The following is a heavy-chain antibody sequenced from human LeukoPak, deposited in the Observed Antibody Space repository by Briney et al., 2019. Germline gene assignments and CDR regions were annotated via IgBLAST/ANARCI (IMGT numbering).Heavy chain of an antibody. Sequence: HAGRSLRLSCAASGFTFSSYGMHWVRQAPGKGLEWAAVISYDGSNKYYADSVKGRFTISRDNSKNTLYLQMNSLRAEDTAVYYCAKDRWELRAIDYWGQGTLVTVSS. J-gene: IGHJ4*02. V-gene: IGHV3-30*18. CDR1: GFTFSSYG. CDR3: AKDRWELRAIDY. CDR2: ISYDGSNK. D-gene: IGHD1-26*01.